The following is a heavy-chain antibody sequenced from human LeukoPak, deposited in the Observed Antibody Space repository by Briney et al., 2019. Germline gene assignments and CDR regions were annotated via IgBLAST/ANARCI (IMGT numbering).Heavy chain of an antibody. V-gene: IGHV4-4*07. CDR1: GGSISSYY. CDR2: IYTSGST. Sequence: SETLSLTCTVSGGSISSYYWSWIRQPAGKGLEWIGRIYTSGSTNYNPSLKSRVTMSVDTSKNQFSLKLGSVTAADTAVYYCARDRYCSSTSCYTAGGWFDPWGQGTLVTVSS. D-gene: IGHD2-2*02. J-gene: IGHJ5*02. CDR3: ARDRYCSSTSCYTAGGWFDP.